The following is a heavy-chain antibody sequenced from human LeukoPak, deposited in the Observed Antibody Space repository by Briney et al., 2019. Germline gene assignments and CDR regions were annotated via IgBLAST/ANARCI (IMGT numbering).Heavy chain of an antibody. Sequence: GGSLRLSCSASGFTFSSYSMNWVRQAPGKGLEWVSSISSSGSFIYYADSVKGRFTISRDKSKNTLYLQMNSLRAEDTAVYYCAKDTGPYYYYMDVWGKGTTVTVSS. CDR2: ISSSGSFI. CDR3: AKDTGPYYYYMDV. V-gene: IGHV3-21*01. D-gene: IGHD2-8*02. J-gene: IGHJ6*03. CDR1: GFTFSSYS.